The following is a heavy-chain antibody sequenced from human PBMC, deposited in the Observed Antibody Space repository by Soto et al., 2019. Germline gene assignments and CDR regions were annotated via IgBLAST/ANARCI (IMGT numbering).Heavy chain of an antibody. CDR2: ISAYNGNT. CDR3: AREGEARQLYYYDGMDV. D-gene: IGHD6-13*01. V-gene: IGHV1-18*04. CDR1: GYTFTSYG. Sequence: ASVKVSCKASGYTFTSYGISWVLQAPGQGLEWMGWISAYNGNTNYAQKLQGRVTMTTDTSTSTAYMELRSLRSDDTAVYYCAREGEARQLYYYDGMDVWGQGTTVTVSS. J-gene: IGHJ6*02.